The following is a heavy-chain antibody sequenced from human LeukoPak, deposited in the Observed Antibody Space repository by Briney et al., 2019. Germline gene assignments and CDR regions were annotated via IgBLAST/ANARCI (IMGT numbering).Heavy chain of an antibody. Sequence: ETLSLTCTVSAYSISSGYYWGWIRQPPGKGLEWVSSISTSSSYIYYADSVKGRFTISRDNAKNSLYLQMNSLRAEDTAVYYCARATWDPNYYYYMDVWGKGTTVTISS. CDR3: ARATWDPNYYYYMDV. CDR2: ISTSSSYI. CDR1: AYSISSGYY. D-gene: IGHD1-26*01. J-gene: IGHJ6*03. V-gene: IGHV3-21*01.